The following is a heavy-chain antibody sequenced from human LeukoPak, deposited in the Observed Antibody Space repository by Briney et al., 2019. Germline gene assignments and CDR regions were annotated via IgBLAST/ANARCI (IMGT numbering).Heavy chain of an antibody. J-gene: IGHJ4*02. D-gene: IGHD3-9*01. CDR1: GFTVSSNY. CDR2: VSGSGTIT. V-gene: IGHV3-23*01. CDR3: AKADSYYDLLTCFDF. Sequence: GGSLRLSCAASGFTVSSNYMSWVRQAPGKGLEWVSTVSGSGTITYYAGSVKGRFTISRDNPKNTLYLQMNSLRAEDTAVYYCAKADSYYDLLTCFDFWGQGTLVTVSS.